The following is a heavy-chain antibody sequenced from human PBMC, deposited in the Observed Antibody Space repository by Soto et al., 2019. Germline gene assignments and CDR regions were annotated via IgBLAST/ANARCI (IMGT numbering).Heavy chain of an antibody. CDR3: AIETTPSYRLDY. D-gene: IGHD1-26*01. Sequence: QVQLVQSGAEVKKPGASVKVSCKASGYTFTSYDINWVRQATGQGLEWMGWMNPNSGNTGYAQKFQGRVTMTMNTSISTAYMELTSLRSEATAMYYCAIETTPSYRLDYWGQGTLVTFSS. J-gene: IGHJ4*02. CDR1: GYTFTSYD. V-gene: IGHV1-8*01. CDR2: MNPNSGNT.